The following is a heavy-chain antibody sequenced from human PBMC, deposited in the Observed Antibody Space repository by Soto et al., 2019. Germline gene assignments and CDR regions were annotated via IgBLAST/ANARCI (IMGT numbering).Heavy chain of an antibody. V-gene: IGHV4-39*01. D-gene: IGHD1-26*01. CDR1: GGSISSSSYY. CDR3: ARPGKWDYYYGMDV. Sequence: SETLSLTCTVSGGSISSSSYYWGWIRQPQGKGLEWIGSIYYSGSTYYNPSLKSRVTISVDTSKNQFSRKLSSVTAAATAVYYCARPGKWDYYYGMDVWGQGTTVTVSS. J-gene: IGHJ6*02. CDR2: IYYSGST.